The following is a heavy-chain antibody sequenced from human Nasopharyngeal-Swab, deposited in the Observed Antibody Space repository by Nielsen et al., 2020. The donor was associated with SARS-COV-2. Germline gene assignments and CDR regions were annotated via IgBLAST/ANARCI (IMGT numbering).Heavy chain of an antibody. V-gene: IGHV1-58*02. CDR2: IVVGSGNT. J-gene: IGHJ5*02. Sequence: SVKVSCKASGFTFTSSAMQWVRQARGQRLEWIGWIVVGSGNTNYAQKFQERVTITRDMSTSTAYMELSSLRSEDTAVYYCATMTGVYDYVWGPRGWFDPWGQGTLVTVSS. D-gene: IGHD3-16*01. CDR3: ATMTGVYDYVWGPRGWFDP. CDR1: GFTFTSSA.